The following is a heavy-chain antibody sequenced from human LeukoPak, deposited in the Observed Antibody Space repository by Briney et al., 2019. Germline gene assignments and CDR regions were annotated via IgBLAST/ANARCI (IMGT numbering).Heavy chain of an antibody. CDR3: ARHSRAYSSTSGTFDY. D-gene: IGHD2-2*01. V-gene: IGHV4-59*08. Sequence: PSETLSLTCTVSGASINNHYWSWIRQPPGKGLEWFGYIYYTGSTKYNPSLESRLTISIDTSKNQLYLKPRSVTAADTAVYYCARHSRAYSSTSGTFDYWGQGTLVTVSS. CDR1: GASINNHY. CDR2: IYYTGST. J-gene: IGHJ4*02.